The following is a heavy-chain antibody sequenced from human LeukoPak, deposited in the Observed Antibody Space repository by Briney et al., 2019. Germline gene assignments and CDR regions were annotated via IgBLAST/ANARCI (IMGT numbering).Heavy chain of an antibody. J-gene: IGHJ5*02. Sequence: ASVKVSCKASGYTFTGYYMHWVRRAPGQGLEWMGWINPNSGGTNYAQKFQGRVTMTRDTSISTAYMELSRLRSDDTAVYYCARVEVALGNNWFDPWGQGTLVTVSS. D-gene: IGHD6-19*01. CDR3: ARVEVALGNNWFDP. CDR2: INPNSGGT. CDR1: GYTFTGYY. V-gene: IGHV1-2*02.